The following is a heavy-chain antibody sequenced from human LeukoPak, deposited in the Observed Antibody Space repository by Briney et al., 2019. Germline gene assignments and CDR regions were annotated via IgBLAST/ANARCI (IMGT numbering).Heavy chain of an antibody. CDR3: AKDSLVATSPFDY. CDR1: GFTFSSYA. D-gene: IGHD5-12*01. Sequence: AGGSLRLSCAASGFTFSSYAMSWVGQAPGKGLEWVSAISGSGGSTYYADSVKGRFTISRDNSKNTLYLQMDSLRAEDTAVYYCAKDSLVATSPFDYWGQGTLVTVSS. V-gene: IGHV3-23*01. J-gene: IGHJ4*02. CDR2: ISGSGGST.